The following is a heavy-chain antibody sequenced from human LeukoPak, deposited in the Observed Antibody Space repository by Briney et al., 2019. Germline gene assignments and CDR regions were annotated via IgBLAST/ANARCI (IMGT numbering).Heavy chain of an antibody. CDR1: GYTFTRYY. V-gene: IGHV1-46*01. Sequence: GASVKVFCKASGYTFTRYYMNWVRQAPGQGLEWMGIINPSGGSTNYAQKFQGRVTMTRDTSTSTIYMEVSSLRSEDTAVYYCATSFRAVNWFDPWGQGTLVTVSS. D-gene: IGHD3-10*01. J-gene: IGHJ5*02. CDR2: INPSGGST. CDR3: ATSFRAVNWFDP.